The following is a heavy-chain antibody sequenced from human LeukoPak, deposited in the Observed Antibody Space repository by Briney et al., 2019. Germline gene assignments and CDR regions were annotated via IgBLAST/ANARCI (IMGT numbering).Heavy chain of an antibody. CDR1: GGTFSSYA. Sequence: SVKVSCKASGGTFSSYAISWVRQAPGQGLEWMGRIIPILGIANYAQKFQGRVTITADKSTSTAYMELSSLRSEDTAVYYCARGALEDDAFDIWGQGTMVTVSS. D-gene: IGHD5-24*01. J-gene: IGHJ3*02. CDR3: ARGALEDDAFDI. V-gene: IGHV1-69*04. CDR2: IIPILGIA.